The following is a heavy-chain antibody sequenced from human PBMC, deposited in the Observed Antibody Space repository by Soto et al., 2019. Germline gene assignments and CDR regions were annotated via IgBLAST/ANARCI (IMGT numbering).Heavy chain of an antibody. CDR3: AKDWVGGSNRYQLDK. V-gene: IGHV3-30*18. Sequence: PGGSLRLSCATSGFSFSDYGMHWVRQAPGKGLEWVAVISHYETKKYFEDSMKGRFTISRDNSKSTVYLQMNNLRLEDTAVYFCAKDWVGGSNRYQLDKWGQGTLVTVSS. CDR2: ISHYETKK. J-gene: IGHJ4*02. D-gene: IGHD2-2*01. CDR1: GFSFSDYG.